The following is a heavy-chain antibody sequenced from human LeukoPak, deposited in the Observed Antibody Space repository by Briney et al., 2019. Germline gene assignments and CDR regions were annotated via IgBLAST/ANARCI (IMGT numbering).Heavy chain of an antibody. CDR2: IYYSGST. CDR3: ARGSIVVVVAALYYFDY. CDR1: GGSISSSSYY. V-gene: IGHV4-39*01. D-gene: IGHD2-15*01. J-gene: IGHJ4*02. Sequence: SETLSLTCTVSGGSISSSSYYWGWIRQPPGKGLEWLGRIYYSGSTYYNPSLKSRVTISVDTSKNQFSLKLSSVTAADTAVYYCARGSIVVVVAALYYFDYWGQGTLVTVSS.